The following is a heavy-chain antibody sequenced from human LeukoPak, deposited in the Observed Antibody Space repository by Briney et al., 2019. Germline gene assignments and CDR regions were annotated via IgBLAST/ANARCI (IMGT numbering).Heavy chain of an antibody. CDR3: ARADGYKRGGFDY. V-gene: IGHV4-61*02. CDR1: GGSISSGSYY. J-gene: IGHJ4*02. CDR2: IYTSGST. Sequence: SETLSLTCTVSGGSISSGSYYWSWIRQPAGKGLEWIGRIYTSGSTNYNPSLKSRVTISVDTSKNQFSLKLSSVTAAGTAVYYCARADGYKRGGFDYWGQGTLVTVSS. D-gene: IGHD5-24*01.